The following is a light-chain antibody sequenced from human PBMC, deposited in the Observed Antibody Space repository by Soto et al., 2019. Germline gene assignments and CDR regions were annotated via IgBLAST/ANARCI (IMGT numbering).Light chain of an antibody. Sequence: EIVMTQSPATLSVSPWKRATLSCRASQSVSSNLAWYQHKPGQAPRLLIYGASTRATGIPARFSGSGSGTEFTLTISSLQSEDFAVYYCQQYNNWPYWTFGQGTKVDIK. J-gene: IGKJ1*01. CDR1: QSVSSN. CDR2: GAS. V-gene: IGKV3-15*01. CDR3: QQYNNWPYWT.